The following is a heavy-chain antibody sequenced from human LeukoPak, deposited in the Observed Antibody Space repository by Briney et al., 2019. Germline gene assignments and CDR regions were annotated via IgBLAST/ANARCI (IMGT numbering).Heavy chain of an antibody. J-gene: IGHJ3*02. CDR2: IYHSGST. V-gene: IGHV4-38-2*02. D-gene: IGHD3-22*01. CDR1: GYSISSGYY. Sequence: PSETLSLTCSVSGYSISSGYYWGWIRPPPGKGLEWIGSIYHSGSTYYNTSLKSRVTISVDTSKNQFSLKLSSVTAADTAVYYCARGERGVVVVGAFDIWGQGTMVTVSS. CDR3: ARGERGVVVVGAFDI.